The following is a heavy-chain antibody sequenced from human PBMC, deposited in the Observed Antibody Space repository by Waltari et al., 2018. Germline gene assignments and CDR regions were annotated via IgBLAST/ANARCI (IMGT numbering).Heavy chain of an antibody. CDR3: ARDSLQWLVRYYYYGMDV. D-gene: IGHD6-19*01. Sequence: EVQLVESGGGLVQPGGSLRLSCAASGFTFSSYEMNWVRQAPGKGLEWVSYISSSGSTIYYADSVKGRFTISRYNAKNSLYLQMNSLRAEDTAVYYCARDSLQWLVRYYYYGMDVWGQGTTVTVSS. CDR2: ISSSGSTI. V-gene: IGHV3-48*03. J-gene: IGHJ6*02. CDR1: GFTFSSYE.